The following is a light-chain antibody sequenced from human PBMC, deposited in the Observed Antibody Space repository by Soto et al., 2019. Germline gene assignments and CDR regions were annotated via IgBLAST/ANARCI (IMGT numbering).Light chain of an antibody. J-gene: IGKJ5*01. V-gene: IGKV3-20*01. CDR2: GAS. Sequence: EIVLTQSPGTLSLSPGERATLSCRASQSVSSSYLAWYQQKPGQAPRLLIYGASSRATGIPDRFSGSGSGKAFTLTISRLETKDFAVYYCQQYGSSPPITFGQGTRLEIK. CDR1: QSVSSSY. CDR3: QQYGSSPPIT.